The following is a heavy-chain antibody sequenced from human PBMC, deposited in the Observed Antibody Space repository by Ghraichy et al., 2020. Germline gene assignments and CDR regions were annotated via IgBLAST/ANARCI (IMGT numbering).Heavy chain of an antibody. CDR3: AKDQIEWWLDY. J-gene: IGHJ4*02. D-gene: IGHD2-15*01. CDR2: ISYDGSNK. Sequence: GGSLRLSCAASGFTFSSYGMHWVRQAPGKGLEWVAVISYDGSNKYYADSVKGRFTISRDNSKNTLYLQMNSLRAEDTAVYYCAKDQIEWWLDYWGQGTLVTVSS. CDR1: GFTFSSYG. V-gene: IGHV3-30*18.